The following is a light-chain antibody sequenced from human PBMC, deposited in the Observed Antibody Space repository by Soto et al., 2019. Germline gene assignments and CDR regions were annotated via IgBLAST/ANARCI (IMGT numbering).Light chain of an antibody. CDR3: QQSYSTTIT. V-gene: IGKV1-39*01. CDR1: QTISIF. J-gene: IGKJ5*01. Sequence: DIQMTQSPSSLSASVGDRGTITCLASQTISIFLNWYQHKPGKPPTLLIYTASSLQSGVPSRFSGSGSGTDFTLTISSLQPGDFATYYCQQSYSTTITCGQGTRREIK. CDR2: TAS.